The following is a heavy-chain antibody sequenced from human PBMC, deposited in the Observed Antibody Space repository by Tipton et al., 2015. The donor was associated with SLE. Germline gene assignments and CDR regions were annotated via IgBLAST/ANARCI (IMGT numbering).Heavy chain of an antibody. CDR1: GGSISDHY. CDR3: ALGKLPEIY. D-gene: IGHD5-24*01. CDR2: IYFTWST. V-gene: IGHV4-59*11. J-gene: IGHJ4*02. Sequence: TLSLTCSVSGGSISDHYWIWFRQPPGKGLEWIGYIYFTWSTNYSPSLTSRATMSVDTSKKQFSLKLSSVTAADTAVYFCALGKLPEIYWGQGTLVTVSS.